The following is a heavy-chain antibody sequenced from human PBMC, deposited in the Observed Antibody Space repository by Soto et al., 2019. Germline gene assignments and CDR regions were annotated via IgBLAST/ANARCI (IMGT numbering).Heavy chain of an antibody. V-gene: IGHV1-46*03. Sequence: ASVKVSCKASGYTFTSYYMHWVRQAPGQGLEWMGIINPSGGSTSYAQKFQGRVTMTRDTSTSTVYMELSSLRSEDTAVYYCARDTLSGYAEYYFDYWGQGTLVTVSS. J-gene: IGHJ4*02. D-gene: IGHD5-12*01. CDR3: ARDTLSGYAEYYFDY. CDR1: GYTFTSYY. CDR2: INPSGGST.